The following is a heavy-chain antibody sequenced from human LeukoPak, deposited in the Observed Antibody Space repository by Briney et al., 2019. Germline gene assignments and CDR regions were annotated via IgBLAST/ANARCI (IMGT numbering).Heavy chain of an antibody. D-gene: IGHD3-10*01. CDR2: IYYSGST. CDR3: ARHNKGSGSYSHYYYYYYMDV. V-gene: IGHV4-39*01. CDR1: GGSISSSYY. Sequence: PSETLSLTCTVSGGSISSSYYWGWIRQPPGKGLEWIGSIYYSGSTYYNPSLKSRVTISVDTSKNQFSLKLSSVTAADTAVYYCARHNKGSGSYSHYYYYYYMDVWGKGTTVTVSS. J-gene: IGHJ6*03.